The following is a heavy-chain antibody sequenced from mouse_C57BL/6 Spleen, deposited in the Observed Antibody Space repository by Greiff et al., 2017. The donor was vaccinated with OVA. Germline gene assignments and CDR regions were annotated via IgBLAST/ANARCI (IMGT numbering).Heavy chain of an antibody. V-gene: IGHV1-69*01. CDR3: ARCDYGSSLYYFDY. D-gene: IGHD1-1*01. J-gene: IGHJ2*01. CDR1: GYTFTSYW. Sequence: VQLQQPGAELVMPGASVKLSCKASGYTFTSYWMHWVKQRPGQGLEWIGEIDPSDSYTNYNQKFKGKSTLTVDKSSSTAYMQLSSLTSEDSAVYYCARCDYGSSLYYFDYWGQGTTLTVSS. CDR2: IDPSDSYT.